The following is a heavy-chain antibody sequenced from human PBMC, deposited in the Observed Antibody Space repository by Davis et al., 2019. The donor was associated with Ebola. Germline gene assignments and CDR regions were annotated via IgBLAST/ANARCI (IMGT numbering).Heavy chain of an antibody. V-gene: IGHV1-46*01. CDR1: GYTFTSYY. J-gene: IGHJ4*02. D-gene: IGHD6-6*01. Sequence: AASVKVSCKASGYTFTSYYMHWVRQAPGQGLEWMGIINPSGGSTSYAQKLQGRVTMTRDTSTSTVYMELSSLRSEDTAVYYCAREIYGYSSSSELGYWGQGTLVTVSS. CDR2: INPSGGST. CDR3: AREIYGYSSSSELGY.